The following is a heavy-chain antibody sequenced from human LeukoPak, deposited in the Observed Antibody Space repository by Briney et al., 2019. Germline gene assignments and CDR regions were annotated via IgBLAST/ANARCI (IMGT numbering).Heavy chain of an antibody. CDR2: INHSGST. CDR1: GGSFSGYY. Sequence: SETLSLTCAVYGGSFSGYYWSWIRQPPGEGREWSGEINHSGSTNYNPSLKRRVTLSVDTSKNQFSLKLSSVTAADTAVYYCARRLGYCSSTSCYQFDYWGQGTLVTVSS. D-gene: IGHD2-2*01. J-gene: IGHJ4*02. CDR3: ARRLGYCSSTSCYQFDY. V-gene: IGHV4-34*01.